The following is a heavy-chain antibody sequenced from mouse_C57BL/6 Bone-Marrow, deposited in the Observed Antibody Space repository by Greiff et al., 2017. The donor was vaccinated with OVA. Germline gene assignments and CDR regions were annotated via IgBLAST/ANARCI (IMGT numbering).Heavy chain of an antibody. D-gene: IGHD2-5*01. Sequence: QVQLQQPGAELVRPGSSVKLSCKASGYTFTSYWMDWVKQRPGQGLEWIGNIYPSDSDTHYNKKFKDKAPLPVDKSSNTAYMQLSSLTSEDSAVYYCARDYSNGGYFDYWGQGTTLTVSS. V-gene: IGHV1-61*01. CDR3: ARDYSNGGYFDY. J-gene: IGHJ2*01. CDR1: GYTFTSYW. CDR2: IYPSDSDT.